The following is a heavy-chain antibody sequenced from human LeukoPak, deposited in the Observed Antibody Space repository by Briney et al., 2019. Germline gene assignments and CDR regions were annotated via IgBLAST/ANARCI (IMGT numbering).Heavy chain of an antibody. CDR3: ARRIYAAFDY. V-gene: IGHV3-72*01. J-gene: IGHJ4*02. D-gene: IGHD5/OR15-5a*01. CDR1: GFTLSDHY. CDR2: SRNKANSYTT. Sequence: GGPLRLSCAASGFTLSDHYMDWVRQAPGKGLEWVGRSRNKANSYTTEYAASVKGRFTISRDESKNSLYLQMNSLKSEDTAVYYCARRIYAAFDYWGQGTLVTVSS.